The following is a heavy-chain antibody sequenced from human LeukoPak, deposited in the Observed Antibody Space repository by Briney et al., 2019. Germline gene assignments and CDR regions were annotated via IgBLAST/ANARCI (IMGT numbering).Heavy chain of an antibody. CDR2: ISAYNGNT. J-gene: IGHJ4*02. D-gene: IGHD3-3*01. V-gene: IGHV1-18*01. CDR1: GYTFTSYG. Sequence: ASVKVSCKASGYTFTSYGISWVRQAPGQGLEWMGWISAYNGNTNYAQKLQGRVTMTTDTSTSTAYMELRSLRSDDTAVYYCARSPPLEYYDFWSGYYTADYWGQGTLVTVSS. CDR3: ARSPPLEYYDFWSGYYTADY.